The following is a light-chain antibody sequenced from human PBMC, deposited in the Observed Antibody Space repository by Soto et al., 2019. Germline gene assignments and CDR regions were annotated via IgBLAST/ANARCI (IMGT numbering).Light chain of an antibody. CDR2: DVN. V-gene: IGLV2-14*03. CDR1: GNDVGGYTF. J-gene: IGLJ1*01. Sequence: QSALTQPASVSGSPGQSISISCTGTGNDVGGYTFVSWYQQHPDKVPKLVIFDVNRRPSGVSDRFSGSKSVNAASLTISVLQAEDEADYYCCSYPATTTYVFGTGTKLTVL. CDR3: CSYPATTTYV.